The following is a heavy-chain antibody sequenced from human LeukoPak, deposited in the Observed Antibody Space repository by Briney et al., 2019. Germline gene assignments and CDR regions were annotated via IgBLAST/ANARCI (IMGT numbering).Heavy chain of an antibody. CDR2: INHSGST. J-gene: IGHJ6*04. V-gene: IGHV4-34*01. D-gene: IGHD2-2*01. CDR3: ASTPTVPPGYGMDV. Sequence: SETLSLTCAVYGGSFSGYYWSWIRQPPGKGLEWIGEINHSGSTNYNPSLKSRVTISVDTSKNQFSLKLSSVTAADTAVYYCASTPTVPPGYGMDVWGKGTTVTVSS. CDR1: GGSFSGYY.